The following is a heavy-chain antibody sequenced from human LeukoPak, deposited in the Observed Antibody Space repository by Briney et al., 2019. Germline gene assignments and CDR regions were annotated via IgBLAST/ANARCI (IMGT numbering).Heavy chain of an antibody. CDR1: GYTFTSYY. CDR3: ARDHQANYFDY. Sequence: ASVKVSCKASGYTFTSYYMHWVPQAPGQALEWMGIINPSGGSTSYAQKFQGRVTMTRDMSTSTVYMELSSLRSEDTAVYYCARDHQANYFDYWGQGTLVTVSS. CDR2: INPSGGST. J-gene: IGHJ4*02. V-gene: IGHV1-46*01.